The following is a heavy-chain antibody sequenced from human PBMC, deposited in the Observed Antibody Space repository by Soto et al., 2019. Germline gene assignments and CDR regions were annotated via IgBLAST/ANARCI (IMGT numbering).Heavy chain of an antibody. J-gene: IGHJ1*01. CDR3: AKELIEDGSYYEIVDH. Sequence: EVQLLESGGGLVQPGGSLRLSCVASGFTFSSYAMSWVRQAPGKGLEWVSAISGSGVDTYYADYVKGQFTIYRDSSKNTLDLQMNSLRAEDTTLYYCAKELIEDGSYYEIVDHWGQGTLVTVSS. CDR1: GFTFSSYA. CDR2: ISGSGVDT. D-gene: IGHD1-26*01. V-gene: IGHV3-23*01.